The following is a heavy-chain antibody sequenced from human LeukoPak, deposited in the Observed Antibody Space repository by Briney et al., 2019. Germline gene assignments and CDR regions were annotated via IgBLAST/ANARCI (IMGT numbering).Heavy chain of an antibody. J-gene: IGHJ6*02. CDR2: ISSSGSTI. CDR3: ASQTDVLRFLEWLPYYYYYGMDV. V-gene: IGHV3-48*03. D-gene: IGHD3-3*01. CDR1: GFTFSSFE. Sequence: GGSLTLSCAASGFTFSSFEMNWVRQAPGKGLEWVSYISSSGSTIYYADSVKGRFTISRDNAKNTLSLQMNTLRAEDTAVYYCASQTDVLRFLEWLPYYYYYGMDVWGQGTTVPVSS.